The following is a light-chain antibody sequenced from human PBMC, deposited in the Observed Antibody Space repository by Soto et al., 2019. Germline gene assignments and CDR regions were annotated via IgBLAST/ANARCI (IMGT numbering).Light chain of an antibody. V-gene: IGKV1-5*01. Sequence: DIQMTQFPSTLSASVGDRVTNTCRASQTISSWLAWYQQKPGKAPKLLIYDASSLKSGVPSRFSGSGSGTEFTLTISSLQPDDFATYYCQQYNSYLIAFGQGTRLEIK. CDR1: QTISSW. CDR3: QQYNSYLIA. J-gene: IGKJ5*01. CDR2: DAS.